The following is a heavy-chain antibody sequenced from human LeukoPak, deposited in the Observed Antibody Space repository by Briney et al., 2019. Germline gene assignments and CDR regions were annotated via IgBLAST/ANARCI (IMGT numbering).Heavy chain of an antibody. CDR3: ARDPQTMIVVVDDAFDI. V-gene: IGHV1-69*04. J-gene: IGHJ3*02. CDR2: IIPILGIA. D-gene: IGHD3-22*01. Sequence: SVKVSCKASGGTFTSYAISWVRQAPGQGLEWMGRIIPILGIANYAQKFQGRVTITADKSTSTAYMELSSLRSEDTAVYYCARDPQTMIVVVDDAFDIWGQGTMVTVSS. CDR1: GGTFTSYA.